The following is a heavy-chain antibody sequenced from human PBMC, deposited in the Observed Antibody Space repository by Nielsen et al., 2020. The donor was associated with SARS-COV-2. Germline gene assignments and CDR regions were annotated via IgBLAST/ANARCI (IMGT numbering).Heavy chain of an antibody. V-gene: IGHV3-48*03. J-gene: IGHJ4*02. CDR1: GFTFSSYE. D-gene: IGHD6-19*01. Sequence: GESLKISCAASGFTFSSYEMNWVRQAPGKGLEWVSYISSSGSTIYYADSVKGRFTISRDNAKNSLYLQMNSLRAEDTALYYCAKGNLPIAVAGTDYWGQGTLVTVSS. CDR2: ISSSGSTI. CDR3: AKGNLPIAVAGTDY.